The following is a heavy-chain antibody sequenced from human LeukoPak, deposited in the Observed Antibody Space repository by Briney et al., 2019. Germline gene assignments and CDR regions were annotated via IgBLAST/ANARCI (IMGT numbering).Heavy chain of an antibody. CDR2: IIPNFGTA. D-gene: IGHD1-26*01. CDR3: ASNSGSYYTPFDY. Sequence: GASVKVSCTASGGTFSSYAISWVRQAPGQGLEWMGGIIPNFGTANYAQEFQGRVTITTDESTSTAYMELSSLRSEDTAVYYCASNSGSYYTPFDYWGQGTLVTVSS. V-gene: IGHV1-69*05. CDR1: GGTFSSYA. J-gene: IGHJ4*02.